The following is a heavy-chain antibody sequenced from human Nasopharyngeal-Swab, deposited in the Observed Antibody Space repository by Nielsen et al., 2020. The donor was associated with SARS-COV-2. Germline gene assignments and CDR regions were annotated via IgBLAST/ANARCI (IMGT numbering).Heavy chain of an antibody. J-gene: IGHJ6*02. D-gene: IGHD3-3*01. CDR2: ISSSSSTI. V-gene: IGHV3-48*02. CDR3: AREYYDFWSGYIDYYYGMDV. Sequence: GESLKISCAASGFTISSYSMNWVRQAPGKGLEWVSSISSSSSTIYYADSVKGRFTISRDNAKNSLYLQMNSLRDEDMAVYYCAREYYDFWSGYIDYYYGMDVWGQGTTVTVSS. CDR1: GFTISSYS.